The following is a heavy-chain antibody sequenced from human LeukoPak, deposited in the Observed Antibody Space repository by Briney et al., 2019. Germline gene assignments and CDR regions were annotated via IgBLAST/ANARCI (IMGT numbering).Heavy chain of an antibody. CDR3: ARTLAVAHL. D-gene: IGHD6-19*01. CDR1: GFTFSDYY. J-gene: IGHJ5*02. CDR2: IGYSATTV. V-gene: IGHV3-11*01. Sequence: PGGSLRLSCAASGFTFSDYYMTWIRQAPGKGLEWISYIGYSATTVFYADSVRGRFTISRDDAKNSLFLQMDSLRAEDTAVYYCARTLAVAHLWGQGTLVTVSS.